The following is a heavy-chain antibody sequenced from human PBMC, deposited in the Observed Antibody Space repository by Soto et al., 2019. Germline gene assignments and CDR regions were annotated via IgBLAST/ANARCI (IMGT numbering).Heavy chain of an antibody. J-gene: IGHJ6*03. CDR2: ISGSGGST. D-gene: IGHD6-13*01. CDR3: AKGALPIAAAGTMRLYYYYYMDV. Sequence: GGSLRLSCAASGFTFSSYAMSWVRQAPGKGLEWVSAISGSGGSTYYADSVKGRFTISRDNSKNTLYLQMNSLRAEDTAVYYCAKGALPIAAAGTMRLYYYYYMDVWGKGTTVTVSS. CDR1: GFTFSSYA. V-gene: IGHV3-23*01.